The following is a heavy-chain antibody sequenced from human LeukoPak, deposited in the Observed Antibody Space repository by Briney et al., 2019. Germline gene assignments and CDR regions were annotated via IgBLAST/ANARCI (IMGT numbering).Heavy chain of an antibody. CDR1: GGSISTYY. CDR3: ARGEGYYYGPDY. CDR2: IYYTGST. D-gene: IGHD3-10*01. J-gene: IGHJ4*02. V-gene: IGHV4-59*01. Sequence: PSETLSLTCTVSGGSISTYYWSWIRQPPRKGLEWIGYIYYTGSTNSNLSLRTRVTISVDTSKNQFSLKLSSVTAADTAVYYCARGEGYYYGPDYWGLGTLVTVSS.